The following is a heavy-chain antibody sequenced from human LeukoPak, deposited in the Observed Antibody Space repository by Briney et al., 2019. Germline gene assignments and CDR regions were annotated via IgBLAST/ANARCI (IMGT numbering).Heavy chain of an antibody. Sequence: ASETLSLTCTVSGGSISSSSYYWGWIRQPPGKGLEWIGSIYYSGSTYYNPSLKSRVTISVDTSKNQFSLKLSSVTAADTAVYYCARQFLWFGELLGWFDPWGQGTLVTVSS. CDR3: ARQFLWFGELLGWFDP. J-gene: IGHJ5*02. V-gene: IGHV4-39*07. CDR2: IYYSGST. CDR1: GGSISSSSYY. D-gene: IGHD3-10*01.